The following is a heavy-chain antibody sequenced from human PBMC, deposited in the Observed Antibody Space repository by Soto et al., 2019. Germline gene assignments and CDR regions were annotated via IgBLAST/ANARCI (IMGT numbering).Heavy chain of an antibody. V-gene: IGHV1-18*01. Sequence: SSVNVSCKASGYTFTSYGISWVRQAPGQGLEWMGWISAYNGNTNYAQKLQGRVTMTTDTSTSTAYMELRSLRSDDTAVYYCARDVRYFDWLLPPPRPYYFDYWGQGTLVTVSS. CDR2: ISAYNGNT. CDR3: ARDVRYFDWLLPPPRPYYFDY. CDR1: GYTFTSYG. D-gene: IGHD3-9*01. J-gene: IGHJ4*02.